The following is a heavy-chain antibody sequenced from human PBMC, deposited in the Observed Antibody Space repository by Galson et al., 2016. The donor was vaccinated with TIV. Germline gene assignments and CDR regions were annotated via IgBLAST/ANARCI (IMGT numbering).Heavy chain of an antibody. CDR1: GFTFSDFA. CDR2: ISATGGST. J-gene: IGHJ6*02. CDR3: AKTIDVSGVLINYFYYGMDV. D-gene: IGHD3-3*01. V-gene: IGHV3-23*01. Sequence: SLRLSCAASGFTFSDFAMHWVRQAPGKGLEWVSSISATGGSTYYAGSVRGRLTTSRDNSNDHLSLHMSNLRAEDTAVYYCAKTIDVSGVLINYFYYGMDVWGHGTTVSDSS.